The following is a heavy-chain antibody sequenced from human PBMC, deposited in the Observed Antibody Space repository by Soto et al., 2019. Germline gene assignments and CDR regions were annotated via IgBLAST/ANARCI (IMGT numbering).Heavy chain of an antibody. D-gene: IGHD3-16*01. V-gene: IGHV3-30*03. CDR3: ARWATTGGLDF. J-gene: IGHJ4*02. Sequence: QVQLVESGGGVVQPGTSLRLSCVGSGFTFRSFVIHWVRQAPGKGLEWVALTSYDGSNAYYGDSVKGRFTISRDNSKNTVDLQMDSLRVEDTSLYYCARWATTGGLDFWGQGTLVSVSS. CDR2: TSYDGSNA. CDR1: GFTFRSFV.